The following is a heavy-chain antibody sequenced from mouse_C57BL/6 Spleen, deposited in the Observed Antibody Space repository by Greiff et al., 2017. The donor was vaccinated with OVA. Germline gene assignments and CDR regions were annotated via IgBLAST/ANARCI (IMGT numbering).Heavy chain of an antibody. Sequence: VQLQQPGPELVKPGASVKLSCKASGYTFTSYDINWVKQRPGQGLEWIGWIYPRDGSTKYNEKFKGKATLTVDTSSSTAYMELHSLTSEDSAVYFCAEGDGFADWGQGTLVTVSA. CDR3: AEGDGFAD. J-gene: IGHJ3*01. V-gene: IGHV1-85*01. D-gene: IGHD2-3*01. CDR2: IYPRDGST. CDR1: GYTFTSYD.